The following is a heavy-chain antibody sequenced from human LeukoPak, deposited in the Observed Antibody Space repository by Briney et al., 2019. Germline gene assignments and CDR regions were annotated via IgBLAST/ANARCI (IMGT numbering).Heavy chain of an antibody. CDR1: GNTLTEFS. Sequence: ASVKVSCKVSGNTLTEFSIHWVRQAPGKGLEWVGGFDPESAKAIYAQNFQGRLTMTEDTSTDTAYMELSSLRSEDTAVYYCATDTAPKMPMIVVVHAFDIWGQGTMVTVSS. CDR2: FDPESAKA. J-gene: IGHJ3*02. D-gene: IGHD3-22*01. V-gene: IGHV1-24*01. CDR3: ATDTAPKMPMIVVVHAFDI.